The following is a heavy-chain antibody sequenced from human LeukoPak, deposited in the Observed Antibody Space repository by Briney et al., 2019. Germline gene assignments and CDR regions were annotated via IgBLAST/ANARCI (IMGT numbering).Heavy chain of an antibody. Sequence: SQTLSLTCAISGDSVSRNTVAWNWIRQSPSRGLEWLGRTYYRSQWYSDYAESVKGRITINPDTSKNQFSLQLNSVTPEDTAVYYCARYQVSQGRETTPFDYWGQETLVTVSS. CDR1: GDSVSRNTVA. V-gene: IGHV6-1*01. D-gene: IGHD1-14*01. CDR2: TYYRSQWYS. J-gene: IGHJ4*02. CDR3: ARYQVSQGRETTPFDY.